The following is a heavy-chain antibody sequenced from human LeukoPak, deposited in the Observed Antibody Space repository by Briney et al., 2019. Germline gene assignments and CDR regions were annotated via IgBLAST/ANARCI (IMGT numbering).Heavy chain of an antibody. CDR3: ARSPRYSYGTRHFDY. CDR1: GGSISSSSYY. V-gene: IGHV4-39*01. J-gene: IGHJ4*02. Sequence: SETLSLTCTVSGGSISSSSYYWGWIRQPPGKGLEWIGSIYYSGATYYNPSLKSRVAISVDTSKIQFSLKLSSVTAADTAVYYCARSPRYSYGTRHFDYWGQGSLVTVSS. CDR2: IYYSGAT. D-gene: IGHD5-18*01.